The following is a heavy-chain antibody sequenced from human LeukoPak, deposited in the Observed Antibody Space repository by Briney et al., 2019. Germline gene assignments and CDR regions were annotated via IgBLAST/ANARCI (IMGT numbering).Heavy chain of an antibody. D-gene: IGHD1-26*01. V-gene: IGHV1-18*01. CDR2: IRAYNGNT. CDR3: ARAGLYSGSHYWFDP. Sequence: GASVKVSCKASGYTFASYGVTWVRQAPGQGLEWMGWIRAYNGNTNYAQKFQGRVTMTRDTSISTAYMELSRLRSDDTAVYYCARAGLYSGSHYWFDPWGQGTLVTVSS. J-gene: IGHJ5*02. CDR1: GYTFASYG.